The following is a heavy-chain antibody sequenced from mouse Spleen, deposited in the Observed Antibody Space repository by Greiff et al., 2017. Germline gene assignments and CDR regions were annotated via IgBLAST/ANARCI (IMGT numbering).Heavy chain of an antibody. J-gene: IGHJ2*01. D-gene: IGHD1-2*01. CDR3: ARGGIITTGYFDY. CDR1: GYTFTSYW. V-gene: IGHV1S41*01. Sequence: DLVKPGASVKLSCKASGYTFTSYWINWIKQRPGQGLEWIGRIAPGSGSTYYNEMFKGKATLTVDTSSSTAYIQLSSLSSEDSAVYFCARGGIITTGYFDYWGQGTTLTVSS. CDR2: IAPGSGST.